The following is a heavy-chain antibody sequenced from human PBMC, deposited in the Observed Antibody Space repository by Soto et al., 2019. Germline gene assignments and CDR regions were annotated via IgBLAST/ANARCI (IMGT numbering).Heavy chain of an antibody. V-gene: IGHV1-8*01. J-gene: IGHJ5*02. CDR3: ARDASIAVGGNWFDP. D-gene: IGHD2-15*01. Sequence: VASVKVSCKASGYTFTSYDINWVRQATGQGLEWMGWMNPNSGNTGFAQKFQGRVTLTRNTSISTAYMELSSLRSEDTAVYYCARDASIAVGGNWFDPWGQGTLVTVSS. CDR1: GYTFTSYD. CDR2: MNPNSGNT.